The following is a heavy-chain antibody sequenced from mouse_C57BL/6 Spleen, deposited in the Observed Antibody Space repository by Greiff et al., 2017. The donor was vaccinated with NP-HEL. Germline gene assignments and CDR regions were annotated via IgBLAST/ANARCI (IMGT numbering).Heavy chain of an antibody. V-gene: IGHV1-9*01. CDR2: ILPGSGST. D-gene: IGHD3-2*02. J-gene: IGHJ3*01. CDR3: ARPTAQAAWFAY. Sequence: QVQLKESGAELMKPGASVKLSCKATGYTFTGYWIEWVKQRPGHGLEWIGEILPGSGSTNYNEKFKGKATFTAYTSSNTAYMQLSSLTTEDSAIYYCARPTAQAAWFAYWGQGTLVTVSA. CDR1: GYTFTGYW.